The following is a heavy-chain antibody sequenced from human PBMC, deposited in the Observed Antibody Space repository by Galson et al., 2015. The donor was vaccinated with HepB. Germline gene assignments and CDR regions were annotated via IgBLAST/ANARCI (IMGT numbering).Heavy chain of an antibody. V-gene: IGHV3-23*01. D-gene: IGHD2-8*01. Sequence: SLRLSCAASGFTFSIYGLTWVRQAPGKGLEWVSSISDSGHSYYADSVKGRCTISRDNSKAALYLQIHSLRTEDTAVYYCAKDNASRGFDSWGQGTLVTVSP. J-gene: IGHJ4*02. CDR1: GFTFSIYG. CDR3: AKDNASRGFDS. CDR2: ISDSGHS.